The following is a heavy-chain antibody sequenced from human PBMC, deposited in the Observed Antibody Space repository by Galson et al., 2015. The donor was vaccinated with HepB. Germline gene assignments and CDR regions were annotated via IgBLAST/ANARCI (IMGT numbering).Heavy chain of an antibody. V-gene: IGHV1-69*13. D-gene: IGHD5-12*01. CDR1: GGTFSSYA. CDR3: ARFEYSGYVFFAFDI. J-gene: IGHJ3*02. CDR2: IIPIFGTA. Sequence: SVKVSCKASGGTFSSYAISWVRQAPGQGLEWMGGIIPIFGTANYAQKFQGRVTITADESTSTAYMELSSLRSEDTAVYYCARFEYSGYVFFAFDIWGQGTMVTVSS.